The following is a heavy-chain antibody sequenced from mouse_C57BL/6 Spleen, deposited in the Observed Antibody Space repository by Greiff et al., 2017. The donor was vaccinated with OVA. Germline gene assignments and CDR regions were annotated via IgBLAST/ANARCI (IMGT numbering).Heavy chain of an antibody. CDR2: IDPSDSYT. CDR3: AQTAQAFLFAY. Sequence: QVQLQQSGAELVMPGASVKLSCKASGYTFTSYWMHWVKQRPGQGLEWIGEIDPSDSYTNYNQKFKGKSTLTVDKSSSTAYMQLSSLTSEDSAVYYCAQTAQAFLFAYWGQGTLVTVSA. V-gene: IGHV1-69*01. J-gene: IGHJ3*01. D-gene: IGHD3-2*02. CDR1: GYTFTSYW.